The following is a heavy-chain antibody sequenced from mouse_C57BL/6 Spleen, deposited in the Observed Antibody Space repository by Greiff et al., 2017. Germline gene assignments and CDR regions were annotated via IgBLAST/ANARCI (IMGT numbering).Heavy chain of an antibody. D-gene: IGHD4-1*01. CDR3: ARWDWDVWYFDV. CDR2: IRNKANGYTT. CDR1: GFTFTDYY. V-gene: IGHV7-3*01. Sequence: DVKLVESGGGLVQPGGSLSLSCAASGFTFTDYYMSWVRQPPGKALEWLGFIRNKANGYTTEYSASVKGRFTISRANSQSILYLQMNALRAEDSATYDCARWDWDVWYFDVWGTGTTVTVSS. J-gene: IGHJ1*03.